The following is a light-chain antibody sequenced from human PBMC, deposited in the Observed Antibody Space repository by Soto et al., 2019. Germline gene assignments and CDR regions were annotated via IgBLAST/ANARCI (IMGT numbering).Light chain of an antibody. CDR1: QSVSSSY. Sequence: EIVLTQSPGTLSLCPGERATLSCRASQSVSSSYLAWYQQKPGQAPRLLIYGASSRATGIPDRFSGSGSGTDFTLTISRLEPEDSAVYYCQQYGSSHWTFGQGTKVEIK. CDR2: GAS. J-gene: IGKJ1*01. CDR3: QQYGSSHWT. V-gene: IGKV3-20*01.